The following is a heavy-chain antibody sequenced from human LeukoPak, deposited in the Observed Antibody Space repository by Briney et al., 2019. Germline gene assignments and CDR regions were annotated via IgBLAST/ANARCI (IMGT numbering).Heavy chain of an antibody. D-gene: IGHD5-12*01. Sequence: SETLSLTCTVSGGSVSSGSYYWSWIRQPPGKGLEWIGYIYYSGSTNYNPSLKSRVTISVDTSKNQFSLKLSSVTAADTAVYYCARDSVATIRGVDYWGQGTLVTVSS. CDR2: IYYSGST. J-gene: IGHJ4*02. V-gene: IGHV4-61*01. CDR1: GGSVSSGSYY. CDR3: ARDSVATIRGVDY.